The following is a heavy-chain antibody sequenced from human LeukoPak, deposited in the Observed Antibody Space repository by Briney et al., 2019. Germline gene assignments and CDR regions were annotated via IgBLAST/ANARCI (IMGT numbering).Heavy chain of an antibody. V-gene: IGHV1-24*01. CDR3: ATEIVVDTERLKRYYGMDV. J-gene: IGHJ6*02. CDR1: GYTLTELS. D-gene: IGHD2-2*01. Sequence: ASVKVSCKVSGYTLTELSMHWVRQAPGKGLEWMGGFDPEDGETIYAQKFQGRVTMTEDTSTDTAYMELSSLRSEDTAVYCCATEIVVDTERLKRYYGMDVWGQGTTVTVSS. CDR2: FDPEDGET.